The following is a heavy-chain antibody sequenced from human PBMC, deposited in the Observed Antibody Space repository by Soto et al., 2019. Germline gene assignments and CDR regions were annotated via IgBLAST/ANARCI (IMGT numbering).Heavy chain of an antibody. Sequence: EVQLVESGGGLVQPGGSLRLSCATSGFTFGDYWMSWVRQAPGKRLEWVANTKQDESEKYYVGSVRGRFTISRDNAKNSLYLQMNILRAEDTAVYFCVREGDSGFVSWGQGTLVTVSS. J-gene: IGHJ4*02. D-gene: IGHD6-25*01. CDR2: TKQDESEK. V-gene: IGHV3-7*01. CDR3: VREGDSGFVS. CDR1: GFTFGDYW.